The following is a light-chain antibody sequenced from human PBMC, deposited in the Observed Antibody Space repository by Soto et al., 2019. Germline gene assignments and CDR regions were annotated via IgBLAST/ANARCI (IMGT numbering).Light chain of an antibody. Sequence: QSALTQPASVSGSPGQSITISCTGTSSDVGGYNYVSWYQQHPGKAPKVLIYDVSNRPSGVSNRFSGSKSGNTASLTISGLHAEDEADYYCTSYTSSGTYVFGIGTKLTV. CDR3: TSYTSSGTYV. V-gene: IGLV2-14*01. CDR2: DVS. J-gene: IGLJ1*01. CDR1: SSDVGGYNY.